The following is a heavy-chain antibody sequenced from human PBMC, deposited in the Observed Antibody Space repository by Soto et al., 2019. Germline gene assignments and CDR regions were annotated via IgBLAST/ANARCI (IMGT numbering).Heavy chain of an antibody. CDR2: TYYRSKWYN. V-gene: IGHV6-1*01. CDR3: ARGSLRGGNWYFDL. J-gene: IGHJ2*01. Sequence: QEQLQQSGPGLVKPSQTLSLTCAISGDSVSKNSATWNWIRQSPARGLEWLGRTYYRSKWYNDYSVAVKRRIPFNSETSKIQFTLKLNSVTPEETAVYYCARGSLRGGNWYFDLWGRGTLVTVSS. D-gene: IGHD3-16*01. CDR1: GDSVSKNSAT.